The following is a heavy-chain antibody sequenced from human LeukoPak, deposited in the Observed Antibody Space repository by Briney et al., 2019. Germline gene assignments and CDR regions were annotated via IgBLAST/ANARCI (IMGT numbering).Heavy chain of an antibody. CDR2: IYPGDSDT. CDR1: GYSFTSYW. Sequence: GESLKISRKGSGYSFTSYWIGWVRQMPGKGLEWMGIIYPGDSDTRYSPSFQGQVTISADKSISTAYLQWSSLKASDTAMYYCARIPLGGDYEGVRWFDPWGQGTLVTVSS. V-gene: IGHV5-51*01. CDR3: ARIPLGGDYEGVRWFDP. J-gene: IGHJ5*02. D-gene: IGHD4-17*01.